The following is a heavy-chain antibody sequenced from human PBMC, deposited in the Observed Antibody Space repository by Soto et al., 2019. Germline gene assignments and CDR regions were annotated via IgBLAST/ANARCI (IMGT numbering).Heavy chain of an antibody. CDR2: IRTKTNAYAT. V-gene: IGHV3-73*01. D-gene: IGHD6-13*01. CDR3: TRPSGGSSWYEVWFDP. Sequence: EVQLVESGGDLVQPGGSLKLSCAASGFTFSDSAVHWVRQAAGKGLEWVGRIRTKTNAYATAYAASVKGRFTISRDDSKNMAYLQMNGLKTEDTAMYYCTRPSGGSSWYEVWFDPWGQGTLVTVSS. CDR1: GFTFSDSA. J-gene: IGHJ5*02.